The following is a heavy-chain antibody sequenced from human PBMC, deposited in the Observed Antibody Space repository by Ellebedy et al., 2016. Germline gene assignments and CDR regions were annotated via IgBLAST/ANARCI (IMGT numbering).Heavy chain of an antibody. CDR1: GGSVSSGSYY. Sequence: SETLSLXXTVSGGSVSSGSYYWSWIRQPPGKGLEWIGYIYYSGSTNYNPSLKSRVTISVDTSKNQFSLKLSSVTAADTAVYYCARMGVVATFDYWGQGTLVTVSS. V-gene: IGHV4-61*01. CDR3: ARMGVVATFDY. CDR2: IYYSGST. D-gene: IGHD5-12*01. J-gene: IGHJ4*02.